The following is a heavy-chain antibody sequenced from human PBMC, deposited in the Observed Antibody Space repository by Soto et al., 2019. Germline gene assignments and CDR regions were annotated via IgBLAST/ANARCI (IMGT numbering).Heavy chain of an antibody. CDR3: ARHNQANSNPFDY. V-gene: IGHV4-39*01. CDR2: IYYSGST. Sequence: SETLSLTCTVFGGSISSSGYYCGWIRQPPGKGLEWIGSIYYSGSTYYNPSLKSRVTISVDTSKNQFSLKLSSVTAADTAVYYCARHNQANSNPFDYWGQGTLVTVSS. CDR1: GGSISSSGYY. J-gene: IGHJ4*02.